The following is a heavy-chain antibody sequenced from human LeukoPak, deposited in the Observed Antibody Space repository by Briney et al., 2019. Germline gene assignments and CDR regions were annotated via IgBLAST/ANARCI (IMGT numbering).Heavy chain of an antibody. D-gene: IGHD2-15*01. V-gene: IGHV1-46*03. CDR2: INPSGGST. Sequence: ASVKVSCKASGYTFTNSYIHWVRQAPGQGLEWMGIINPSGGSTNYAQQFQDRLTITRDTSTSTVCMERYSLRSEDTAVYYCASRGVGYWGQGTLVTVSS. J-gene: IGHJ4*02. CDR3: ASRGVGY. CDR1: GYTFTNSY.